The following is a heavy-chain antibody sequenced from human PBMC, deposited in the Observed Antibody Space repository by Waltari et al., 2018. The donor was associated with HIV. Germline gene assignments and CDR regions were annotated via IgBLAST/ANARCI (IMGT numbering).Heavy chain of an antibody. CDR3: ARDLGSSSWYNYYYGMDV. Sequence: EVQLVQSGGGLIQPGGSLRLSCAASGFTVSSNYMSWVRQAPGKWLEGVSGSYSGGNTNYADSVKGRFTSSRDNSKNTLYLQLNSLRAEDSAVYYCARDLGSSSWYNYYYGMDVWGQGTTVTVSS. V-gene: IGHV3-53*01. CDR1: GFTVSSNY. D-gene: IGHD6-13*01. J-gene: IGHJ6*02. CDR2: SYSGGNT.